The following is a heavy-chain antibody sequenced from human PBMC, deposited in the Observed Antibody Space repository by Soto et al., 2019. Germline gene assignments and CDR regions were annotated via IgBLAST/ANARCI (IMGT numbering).Heavy chain of an antibody. CDR1: GFTFSSSG. J-gene: IGHJ4*02. Sequence: QVQLVESGGGVVQPRRSLRLSCAASGFTFSSSGLHWVRQAPGKGLEWVAVISYDGTNKYYADSGKGRFTISRDNSKNTLYLQMNSLRAEDTAVYYCAKGGRGGYDYIDYWGQGTLVTVSS. CDR3: AKGGRGGYDYIDY. V-gene: IGHV3-30*18. D-gene: IGHD5-12*01. CDR2: ISYDGTNK.